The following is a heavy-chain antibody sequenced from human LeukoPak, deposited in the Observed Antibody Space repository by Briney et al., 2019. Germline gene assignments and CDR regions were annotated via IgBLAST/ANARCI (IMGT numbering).Heavy chain of an antibody. D-gene: IGHD5-18*01. CDR3: ARGLFRGYIWD. CDR1: GGSFSDYY. V-gene: IGHV4-34*01. J-gene: IGHJ4*02. CDR2: IHDSGFS. Sequence: PSETLSLTSSVYGGSFSDYYWSWITKAPGKGLEGIGEIHDSGFSDYNPSLKSRLAMSVDTSKNQFSLSLNSVTAADTAMYYCARGLFRGYIWDWGQGTLVTVSS.